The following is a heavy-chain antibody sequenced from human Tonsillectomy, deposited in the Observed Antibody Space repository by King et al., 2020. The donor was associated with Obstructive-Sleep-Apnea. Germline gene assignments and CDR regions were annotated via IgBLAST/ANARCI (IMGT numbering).Heavy chain of an antibody. CDR3: AKDGGGDSVVVPAATLYYYGMDV. CDR1: GFTFSSYD. CDR2: VSNDGSNK. J-gene: IGHJ6*02. Sequence: VQLVESGGGVVQPGRSQRLSCAASGFTFSSYDMHWVRQAPGKGLEWVAVVSNDGSNKYYADSVKGRFTISRDNSKNTLYLQMNSLRPEDTAVYYCAKDGGGDSVVVPAATLYYYGMDVWGQGTTVTVYS. V-gene: IGHV3-30*18. D-gene: IGHD2-2*01.